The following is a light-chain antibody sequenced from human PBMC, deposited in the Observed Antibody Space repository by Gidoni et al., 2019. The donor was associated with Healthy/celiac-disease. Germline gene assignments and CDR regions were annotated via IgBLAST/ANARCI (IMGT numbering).Light chain of an antibody. CDR1: QSVSSSY. Sequence: EIVLTQSPGTLSLSPGERATLSCRASQSVSSSYLAWYQQKPGQAPRLLIYGASSRATGIPDRFSGRGSGTDFTLTNSRLEPEDFAVYYCQQYGSSRALTFGGGTKVEIK. CDR2: GAS. V-gene: IGKV3-20*01. J-gene: IGKJ4*01. CDR3: QQYGSSRALT.